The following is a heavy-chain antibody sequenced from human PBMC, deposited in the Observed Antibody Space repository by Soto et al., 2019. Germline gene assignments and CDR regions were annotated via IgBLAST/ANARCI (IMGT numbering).Heavy chain of an antibody. CDR3: ARWYSIHDFEY. CDR1: GYTFTSYD. V-gene: IGHV1-8*01. D-gene: IGHD6-13*01. Sequence: QVQLVQSGAEVKKPGASVKVSFKASGYTFTSYDINWVRQATGQGREWMGLMNPNSGNTGYAQKVQGRVTITRKTSMSTAYLELSRLRAEDTDLYDCARWYSIHDFEYWVQGTLVTGYS. J-gene: IGHJ4*02. CDR2: MNPNSGNT.